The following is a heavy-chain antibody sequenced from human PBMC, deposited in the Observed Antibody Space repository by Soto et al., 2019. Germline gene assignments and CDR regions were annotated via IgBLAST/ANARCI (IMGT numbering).Heavy chain of an antibody. V-gene: IGHV1-46*01. CDR2: INPSDGTT. Sequence: QVQLVQSGAEVKKPGASVTISCRASGYTFTTYFMQWVRQSPGQGLEWVGIINPSDGTTSYAPRFQGRVTITRDTSTSTVYMDLSSLRSDDTAVYYCETRLQLRKGWAFDYWGQGTLVTVSS. D-gene: IGHD1-7*01. CDR1: GYTFTTYF. CDR3: ETRLQLRKGWAFDY. J-gene: IGHJ4*02.